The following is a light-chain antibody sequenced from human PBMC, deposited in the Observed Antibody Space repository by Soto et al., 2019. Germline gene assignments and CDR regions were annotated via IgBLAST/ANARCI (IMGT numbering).Light chain of an antibody. CDR3: QQDGSSPRT. V-gene: IGKV3-20*01. Sequence: DIVLTQFPGTLSLSPGETATLSCRASQSISNTYLDWYQQKPGKAPRRLIYGASTSATGIPARFSGSGSGTDFPLTVNRLEPEDFAVYYCQQDGSSPRTFGQGTKV. CDR2: GAS. CDR1: QSISNTY. J-gene: IGKJ1*01.